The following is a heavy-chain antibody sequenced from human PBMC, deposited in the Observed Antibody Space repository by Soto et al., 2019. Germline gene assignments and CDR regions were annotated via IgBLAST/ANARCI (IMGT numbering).Heavy chain of an antibody. CDR3: AKEMTSGYCSSTSCSYYFDY. V-gene: IGHV3-30*18. D-gene: IGHD2-2*01. CDR2: ISYDGSNK. Sequence: GGSLRLSCAASGFTFSSYGMHWVRQAPGKGLEWVAVISYDGSNKYYADSVKGRFTISRDNSKNTLYLQMNSLRAEDTAVYYCAKEMTSGYCSSTSCSYYFDYWGQGTLVTVSS. J-gene: IGHJ4*02. CDR1: GFTFSSYG.